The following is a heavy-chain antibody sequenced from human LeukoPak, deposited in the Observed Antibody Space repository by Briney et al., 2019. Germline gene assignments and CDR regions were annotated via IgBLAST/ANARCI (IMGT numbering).Heavy chain of an antibody. CDR1: GFTVSSNH. CDR2: IYTGGST. D-gene: IGHD3-10*01. J-gene: IGHJ4*02. CDR3: ARDSGFGEFDDC. Sequence: GGSLRLSCAASGFTVSSNHMSWVRQAPGKGLEWVSVIYTGGSTYYADSVKGRFTISRDNSKNTLYLQMNSLRAEDTAVYYCARDSGFGEFDDCWGQGTLVTVSS. V-gene: IGHV3-66*01.